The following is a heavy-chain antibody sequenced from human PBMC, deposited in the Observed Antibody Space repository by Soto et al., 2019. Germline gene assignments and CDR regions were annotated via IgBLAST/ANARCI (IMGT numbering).Heavy chain of an antibody. Sequence: QVQLVESGGGVVQPGRSLRLSCAASGFTFSSYAMHWVRQAPGKGLEWVAVISYDGSNKYYADSVKGRFTISRDNSKNTLYLQMNSLRAEDTAVYYCAREGYYDFWSGYRANKPPYGMDVWGQGTTVTVSS. D-gene: IGHD3-3*01. CDR2: ISYDGSNK. CDR3: AREGYYDFWSGYRANKPPYGMDV. CDR1: GFTFSSYA. J-gene: IGHJ6*02. V-gene: IGHV3-30-3*01.